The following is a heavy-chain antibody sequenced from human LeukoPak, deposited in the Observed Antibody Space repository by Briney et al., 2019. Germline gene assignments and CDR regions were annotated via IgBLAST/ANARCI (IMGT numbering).Heavy chain of an antibody. V-gene: IGHV4-59*12. CDR2: IYYSGST. J-gene: IGHJ3*02. Sequence: RPSETLSLTCTVSGDSISNYYWSWIRQPPGKGLEWIGYIYYSGSTNYNPSLKSRVTVSADPSKTQFSLKLTSVTAADTAVYYCATRGDYSDTSGNSYDALDIWGQGTMVTVSS. CDR3: ATRGDYSDTSGNSYDALDI. CDR1: GDSISNYY. D-gene: IGHD3-22*01.